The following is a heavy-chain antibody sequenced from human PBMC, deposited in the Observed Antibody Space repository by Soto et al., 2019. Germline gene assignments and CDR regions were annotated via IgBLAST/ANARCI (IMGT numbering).Heavy chain of an antibody. CDR2: IYYSGST. V-gene: IGHV4-59*01. CDR3: ASSAVSPEVAGHEVQDCSGGSCYSRGFVFDY. CDR1: GGSISSYY. J-gene: IGHJ4*02. D-gene: IGHD2-15*01. Sequence: KLPETLSLTCSVAGGSISSYYWSWIRQPPGKGLEWIGYIYYSGSTNYNPSLKSRVTISVDTSKNQFSLKLSSVTAADTAVYYCASSAVSPEVAGHEVQDCSGGSCYSRGFVFDYWGQGTLVTVSS.